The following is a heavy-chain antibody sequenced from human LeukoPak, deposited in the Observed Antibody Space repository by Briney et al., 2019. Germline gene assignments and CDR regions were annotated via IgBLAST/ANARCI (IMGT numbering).Heavy chain of an antibody. CDR3: ARLLRPDLVVIKDY. D-gene: IGHD3-22*01. Sequence: SQTLSLTCTVSGGSISSGGYYWSWIRQPPGKGLEWIGEINHSGSTNYNPSLKSRVTISVDTSKNQFSLKLSSVTAADTAVYYCARLLRPDLVVIKDYWGQGTLVTVSS. J-gene: IGHJ4*02. CDR1: GGSISSGGYY. V-gene: IGHV4-30-2*01. CDR2: INHSGST.